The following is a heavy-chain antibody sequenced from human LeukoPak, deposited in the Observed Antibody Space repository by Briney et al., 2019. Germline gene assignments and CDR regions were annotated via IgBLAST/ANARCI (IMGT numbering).Heavy chain of an antibody. CDR1: GYTFSNYY. V-gene: IGHV1-46*01. D-gene: IGHD2-8*02. CDR3: AREESGGYFDY. J-gene: IGHJ4*02. Sequence: ASVKVSCKASGYTFSNYYMHWVRQAPGQGLEWMGLINPTGTGTNYAQKFRGRVTLTRDTSTTTVYMELSSLRSEDSAVYYCAREESGGYFDYWGQGTLVTVSP. CDR2: INPTGTGT.